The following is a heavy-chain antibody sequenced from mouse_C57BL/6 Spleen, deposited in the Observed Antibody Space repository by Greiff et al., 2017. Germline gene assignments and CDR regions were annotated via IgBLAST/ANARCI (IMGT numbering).Heavy chain of an antibody. J-gene: IGHJ2*01. V-gene: IGHV1-78*01. CDR3: ARSYYSNSLDY. CDR1: GYTFTDHT. CDR2: IYPRDGST. Sequence: QVQLQQSDAELVKPGASVKIPCKVSGYTFTDHTIHWMKQRPEQGLEWIGYIYPRDGSTKYNEKFKGKATLTADNSSSTAYMQLNSLTSEDAADYFCARSYYSNSLDYWGQGTTLTVSS. D-gene: IGHD2-5*01.